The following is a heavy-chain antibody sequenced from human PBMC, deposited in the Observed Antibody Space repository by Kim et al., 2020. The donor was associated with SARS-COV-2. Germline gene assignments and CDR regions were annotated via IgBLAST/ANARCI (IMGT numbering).Heavy chain of an antibody. CDR2: IRSKAYGGTK. V-gene: IGHV3-49*04. J-gene: IGHJ4*02. CDR1: GFTFGDYA. CDR3: TRVYTMVRGDPLDY. D-gene: IGHD3-10*01. Sequence: GGSLRLSCTASGFTFGDYAMSWVRQAPGKGLEWVGFIRSKAYGGTKEYAASVKGRFTISRDDSKSIAYLQMNSLKTEDTAVYYCTRVYTMVRGDPLDYWGQGTLVTVSS.